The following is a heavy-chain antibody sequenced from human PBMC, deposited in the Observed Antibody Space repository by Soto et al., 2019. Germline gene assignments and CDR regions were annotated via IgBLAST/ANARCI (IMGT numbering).Heavy chain of an antibody. CDR2: IYYSGST. J-gene: IGHJ6*02. CDR1: GGSISSYY. Sequence: QVQLQESGPGLVKPSETLSLTCTVSGGSISSYYWSWIRQPPGKGLEWIGYIYYSGSTNYNPSLKSXXTXSXXTSKNQFALKLSSVTAADPAVYYCARDRKPMGMDVGGQGTTVIVSS. CDR3: ARDRKPMGMDV. V-gene: IGHV4-59*01.